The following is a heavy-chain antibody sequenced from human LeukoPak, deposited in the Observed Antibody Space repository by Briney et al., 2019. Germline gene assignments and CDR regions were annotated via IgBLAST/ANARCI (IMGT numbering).Heavy chain of an antibody. D-gene: IGHD3-16*01. J-gene: IGHJ4*02. V-gene: IGHV3-7*01. Sequence: GSLRLSCAVSGFTFSNYWMNWVRQAPGKGLEWVANIKQDGGEIYYVDSVKGRFTNSRDNSKNTLYLQMNSLRAEDTAVYYCAKDGGSYLDYWGQGTLVTVSS. CDR3: AKDGGSYLDY. CDR1: GFTFSNYW. CDR2: IKQDGGEI.